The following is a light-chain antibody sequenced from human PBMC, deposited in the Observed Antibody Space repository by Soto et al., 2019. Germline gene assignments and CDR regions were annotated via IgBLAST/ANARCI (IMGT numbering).Light chain of an antibody. J-gene: IGKJ4*01. V-gene: IGKV1-12*01. CDR2: AAS. CDR3: QQADSFPLT. Sequence: DIQMTQSPSSVSASVGDRVTITCRASQGIISWLVWYQHKPGKAPKLLMSAASNLQTGVPSRFSSSGSETDYTITISNLQPEDFATYYCQQADSFPLTFGGGTKMEIK. CDR1: QGIISW.